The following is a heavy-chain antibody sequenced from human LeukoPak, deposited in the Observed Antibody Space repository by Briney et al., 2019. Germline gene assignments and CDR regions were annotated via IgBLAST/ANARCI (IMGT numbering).Heavy chain of an antibody. D-gene: IGHD6-19*01. J-gene: IGHJ4*02. V-gene: IGHV4-34*01. CDR3: ARGGGSGWYVY. CDR2: INHSGST. Sequence: PSETLSLTCAVYGGSFSGYYWSWIRQPPGKGLEWIGEINHSGSTNYNPSLKSRVTISVDTSKNQLSLKLSSVTAADTAVYYCARGGGSGWYVYWGQGTLVTVSS. CDR1: GGSFSGYY.